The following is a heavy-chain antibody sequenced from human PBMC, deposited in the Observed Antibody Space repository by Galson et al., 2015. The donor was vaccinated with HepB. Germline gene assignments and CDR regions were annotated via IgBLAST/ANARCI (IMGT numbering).Heavy chain of an antibody. CDR2: INAGNGNT. D-gene: IGHD3-10*01. V-gene: IGHV1-3*01. CDR1: GYTFTSYA. Sequence: SVKVSCKASGYTFTSYAMHWVRQAPGQRLEWMGWINAGNGNTKYSQKFQGRVTITRDTSASTAYMELSSLRSEDTAVYYCARGPYYGSGVGMWFDPWGQGTLVTVSS. J-gene: IGHJ5*02. CDR3: ARGPYYGSGVGMWFDP.